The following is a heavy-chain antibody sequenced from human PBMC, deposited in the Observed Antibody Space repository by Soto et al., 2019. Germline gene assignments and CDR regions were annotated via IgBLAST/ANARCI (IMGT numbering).Heavy chain of an antibody. CDR1: GYTFTGYY. Sequence: GASVKVSCKASGYTFTGYYMHWVRQAPGQGLEWMGWINPNSGGTNYAQKFQGRVTMTRDTSISTAYMELSRLRSDDTAVYYCARDRAAPLNQVVVAALKPNWFDPWGQGTLVTVSS. CDR2: INPNSGGT. J-gene: IGHJ5*02. D-gene: IGHD2-15*01. V-gene: IGHV1-2*02. CDR3: ARDRAAPLNQVVVAALKPNWFDP.